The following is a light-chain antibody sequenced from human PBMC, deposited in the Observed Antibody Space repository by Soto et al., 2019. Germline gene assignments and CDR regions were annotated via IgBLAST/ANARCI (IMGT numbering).Light chain of an antibody. CDR3: QQSYSTLFT. J-gene: IGKJ3*01. Sequence: IQMTQSPSSLSASVGDRVTITCRASRSVNNYLNWYQQIPGKAPKLLIHTASSLQSGVPSRFSGSGSGTDYTLTISSLQPEDVATYYCQQSYSTLFTFGPGTKVDIK. V-gene: IGKV1-39*01. CDR2: TAS. CDR1: RSVNNY.